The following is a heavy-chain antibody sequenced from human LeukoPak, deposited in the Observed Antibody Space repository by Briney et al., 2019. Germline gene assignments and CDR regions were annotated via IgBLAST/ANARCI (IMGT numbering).Heavy chain of an antibody. J-gene: IGHJ4*02. D-gene: IGHD3-16*02. V-gene: IGHV1-18*01. CDR3: ARAREDYDYVWGSYPKCYFDY. Sequence: ASVNLSCKASGYTFTCYGISWVRQAPGQGLEWTGWISANNGNTNYAQNLQGRVTMTTDTSTSTAYMELRSLRSDDTAVYYCARAREDYDYVWGSYPKCYFDYWGQGTLVTVSS. CDR2: ISANNGNT. CDR1: GYTFTCYG.